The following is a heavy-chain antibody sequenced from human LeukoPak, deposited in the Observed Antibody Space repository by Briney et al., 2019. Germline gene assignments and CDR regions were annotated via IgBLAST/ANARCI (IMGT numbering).Heavy chain of an antibody. CDR2: ISSSGGST. J-gene: IGHJ4*02. D-gene: IGHD6-19*01. CDR3: AKGSRSIAVDNLCDY. CDR1: GFTFSSYA. V-gene: IGHV3-23*01. Sequence: PGGSLRLSCAASGFTFSSYAMHWVRQAPGKGLEWVSIISSSGGSTYYADSVKGRFIISRDNSKNTLYLQMNSLRAEDTAVYYCAKGSRSIAVDNLCDYWGQGSLVTVSS.